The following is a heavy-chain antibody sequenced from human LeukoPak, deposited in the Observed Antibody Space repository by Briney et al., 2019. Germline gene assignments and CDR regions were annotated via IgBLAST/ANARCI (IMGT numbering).Heavy chain of an antibody. CDR1: GFTFSSYG. Sequence: GSLRLSCAASGFTFSSYGMHWVRQAPGKGLEWVAVISYDGSNKYYADSVKGRFTISRDNSKNTLYLQMNSLRAEDTAVYYCAKDAMRYCSGGSCYLHYWGQGTLVTVSS. J-gene: IGHJ4*02. CDR3: AKDAMRYCSGGSCYLHY. CDR2: ISYDGSNK. D-gene: IGHD2-15*01. V-gene: IGHV3-30*18.